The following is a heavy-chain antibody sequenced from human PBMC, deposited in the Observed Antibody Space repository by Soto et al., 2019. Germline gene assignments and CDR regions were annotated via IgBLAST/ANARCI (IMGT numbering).Heavy chain of an antibody. CDR3: ARDAAVGLFDY. CDR2: INPYNGNT. D-gene: IGHD1-26*01. Sequence: QVQLVQSGAEVKKPGASVKVSCKASGYTFTSYGISWVRQAPGQGLEWMGWINPYNGNTKYAQKLQGRVTMTTDPPTSTAYMELRSLRSDDTAVYYCARDAAVGLFDYWGQGTLVTVSS. V-gene: IGHV1-18*01. CDR1: GYTFTSYG. J-gene: IGHJ4*02.